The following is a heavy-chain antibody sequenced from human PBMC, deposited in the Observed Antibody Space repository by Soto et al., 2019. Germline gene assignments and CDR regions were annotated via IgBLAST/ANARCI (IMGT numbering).Heavy chain of an antibody. V-gene: IGHV4-59*01. CDR1: GGSISSYY. Sequence: SETLSLTCTVSGGSISSYYWSWIRQPPGKGLEWIGYIYYSGSTNYNPSLKSRVTISVDTSKNQFSLKLSSVTAADTSVYYCASSSHIAAAGNFDYWGQGTLVTVSS. CDR3: ASSSHIAAAGNFDY. CDR2: IYYSGST. J-gene: IGHJ4*02. D-gene: IGHD6-13*01.